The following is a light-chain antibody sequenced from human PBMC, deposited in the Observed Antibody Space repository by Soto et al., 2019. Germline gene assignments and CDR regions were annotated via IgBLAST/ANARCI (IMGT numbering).Light chain of an antibody. CDR1: SSDIGSNP. CDR2: RDN. CDR3: SAWDDNIYGPV. Sequence: QSVLTQPPSASGTPGQRVAISCSGSSSDIGSNPVNWYLHLPGAAPKLLIYRDNQRPSGVPDRFSGSKSGTSASLTNSGLQSEDEADYFCSAWDDNIYGPVFGGGTKLTVL. J-gene: IGLJ2*01. V-gene: IGLV1-44*01.